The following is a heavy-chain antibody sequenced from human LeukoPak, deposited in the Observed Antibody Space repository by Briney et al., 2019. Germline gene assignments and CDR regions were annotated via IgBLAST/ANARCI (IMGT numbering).Heavy chain of an antibody. Sequence: GGSLRLSCAASGFTFSSYAMSWVRQAPGKGLEWVSAISGSGGSTYYADSVKGRFTISRDNAKNSLYLQMNSLRAEDTAVYYCASTVDTAMVNDYYYYGMDVWGQGTTVTVSS. CDR2: ISGSGGST. V-gene: IGHV3-23*01. CDR1: GFTFSSYA. CDR3: ASTVDTAMVNDYYYYGMDV. J-gene: IGHJ6*02. D-gene: IGHD5-18*01.